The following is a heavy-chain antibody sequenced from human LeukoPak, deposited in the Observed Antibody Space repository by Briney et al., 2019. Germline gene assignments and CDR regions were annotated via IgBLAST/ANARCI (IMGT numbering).Heavy chain of an antibody. Sequence: EAGGSLRLSCAASGFTFNSYWMSWVRQAPGKGLEWVANIKEDGSAQYYVDSVKGRFTISRDNAQNSLNLQMNSLRAEDTAVYYCARDRHSTRYCSSTSCYKGPFDYWGQGTLVTVSS. D-gene: IGHD2-2*01. CDR3: ARDRHSTRYCSSTSCYKGPFDY. V-gene: IGHV3-7*01. CDR2: IKEDGSAQ. CDR1: GFTFNSYW. J-gene: IGHJ4*02.